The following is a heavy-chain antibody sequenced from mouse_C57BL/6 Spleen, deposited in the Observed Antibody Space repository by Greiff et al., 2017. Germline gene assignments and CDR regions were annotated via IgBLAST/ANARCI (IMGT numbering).Heavy chain of an antibody. D-gene: IGHD2-4*01. J-gene: IGHJ4*01. CDR1: GFTFSSYG. Sequence: EVQLVESGGDLVKPGGSLKLSCAASGFTFSSYGMSWVRQTPDKRLEWVATISSGGSYTYYPDSVKGRFTISRDNAKNTLYLQMSSLKSEDTAMYYCARHQDYAAARYAMEYWGQETSVTVSS. CDR3: ARHQDYAAARYAMEY. V-gene: IGHV5-6*01. CDR2: ISSGGSYT.